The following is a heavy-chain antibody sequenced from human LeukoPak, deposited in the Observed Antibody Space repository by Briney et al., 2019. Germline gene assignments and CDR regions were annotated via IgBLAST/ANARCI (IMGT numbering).Heavy chain of an antibody. CDR3: AALWFGGNAFDI. J-gene: IGHJ3*02. CDR2: IVVGSGNT. CDR1: GFTFTSSA. Sequence: SVKVSCKASGFTFTSSAVQWVRQARGQRLEWIGWIVVGSGNTNYAQKFQERVTITRDMSTSTAYMELSSLGSEDTAVYYCAALWFGGNAFDIWGQGTMVTVSS. D-gene: IGHD3-10*01. V-gene: IGHV1-58*01.